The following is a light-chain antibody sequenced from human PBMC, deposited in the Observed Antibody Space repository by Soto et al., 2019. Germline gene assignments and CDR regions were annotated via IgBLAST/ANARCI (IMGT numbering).Light chain of an antibody. Sequence: EIVLTQSPGTLSLSPGERATLSCRASQSVKSSYLAWYQQKPGQPPRLLIYGASTRATGIPDRFIGSGSATDFTLTITRMEPEDFAGFYCQQDGSSPLTFGGGSKVEIK. CDR3: QQDGSSPLT. CDR2: GAS. V-gene: IGKV3-20*01. J-gene: IGKJ4*01. CDR1: QSVKSSY.